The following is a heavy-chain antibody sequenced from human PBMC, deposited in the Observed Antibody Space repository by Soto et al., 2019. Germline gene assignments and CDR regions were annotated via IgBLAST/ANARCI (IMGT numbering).Heavy chain of an antibody. J-gene: IGHJ4*02. CDR3: ARDLEFRDGNISHLDY. D-gene: IGHD3-10*01. CDR1: GGTFRNHV. V-gene: IGHV1-69*13. Sequence: SVKVSCKASGGTFRNHVFNWVRQAPGQGLGWMGGIIPIIGTPNYAQKFQGRVTITADASTNTVYLEVSSLRSQDTAVYYCARDLEFRDGNISHLDYWGQGTLVTVSS. CDR2: IIPIIGTP.